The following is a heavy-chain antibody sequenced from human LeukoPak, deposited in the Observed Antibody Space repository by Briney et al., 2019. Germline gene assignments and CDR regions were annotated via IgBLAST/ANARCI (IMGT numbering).Heavy chain of an antibody. V-gene: IGHV1-69*05. J-gene: IGHJ4*02. Sequence: SVKVSCKASGGTFSSYAISWVRQAPGQGLEWMGRIIPIFGTANYAQKFQGRVTITTDESASTAYMELSSLRSEDTAVYYCARDPNSGSYYFDYWGQGTLVTVSS. CDR2: IIPIFGTA. CDR3: ARDPNSGSYYFDY. D-gene: IGHD1-26*01. CDR1: GGTFSSYA.